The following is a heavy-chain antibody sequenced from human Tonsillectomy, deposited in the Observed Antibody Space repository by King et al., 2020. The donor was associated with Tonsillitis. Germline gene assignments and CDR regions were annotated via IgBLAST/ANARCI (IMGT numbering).Heavy chain of an antibody. Sequence: QLVQSGAELRKPGASVTVSCRTSGDTFTGHFVHWVRQAPGQGLEWMGWINPNSGDTNYVRKFQGTVTLSGDVSITTAYMTMSSLRPDDTAVYYFATNAVASEESAYRDFRHWGQGTLVTVSS. CDR3: ATNAVASEESAYRDFRH. CDR1: GDTFTGHF. D-gene: IGHD2-15*01. V-gene: IGHV1-2*02. CDR2: INPNSGDT. J-gene: IGHJ1*01.